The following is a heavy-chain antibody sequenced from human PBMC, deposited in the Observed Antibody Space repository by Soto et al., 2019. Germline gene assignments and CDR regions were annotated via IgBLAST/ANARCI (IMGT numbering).Heavy chain of an antibody. D-gene: IGHD4-17*01. V-gene: IGHV5-51*01. CDR1: VYSFTTCW. Sequence: PGESLKSSCQGSVYSFTTCWIGWVRQMPGKGLECMGIIYPSDSDTRYSPSFQGQVTISVDKSISTAYLQWSSLKASDTAMYYCARFYGAKADYWGQGALVTVSS. CDR2: IYPSDSDT. J-gene: IGHJ4*02. CDR3: ARFYGAKADY.